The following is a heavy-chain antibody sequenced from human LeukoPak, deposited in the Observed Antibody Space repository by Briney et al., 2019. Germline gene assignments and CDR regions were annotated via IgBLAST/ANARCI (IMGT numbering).Heavy chain of an antibody. CDR3: ARHVQDLGIKV. V-gene: IGHV4-39*01. CDR2: IYRRGST. CDR1: GAYISSSDSY. J-gene: IGHJ6*02. Sequence: SETLSLTCTVSGAYISSSDSYWSWIRQPPGKGLEWIGSIYRRGSTSYNPSLKSQVTVSEDTSKNHFSLRLSSVTAADTAVYYCARHVQDLGIKVWGQGTTVTVSS.